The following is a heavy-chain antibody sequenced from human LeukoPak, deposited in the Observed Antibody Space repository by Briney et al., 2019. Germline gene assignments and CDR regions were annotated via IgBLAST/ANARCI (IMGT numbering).Heavy chain of an antibody. CDR1: GYTFTSYY. J-gene: IGHJ5*02. Sequence: GASVKVSCKASGYTFTSYYMHWVRQAPGQGLEWMGIINPSGGSTSYAQKFQGRVTMTRDTSTSTVYMELSSLRSEDTAVYYCARDRGSSGYDGWFDPWGQGTLVTVSS. D-gene: IGHD5-12*01. CDR3: ARDRGSSGYDGWFDP. CDR2: INPSGGST. V-gene: IGHV1-46*01.